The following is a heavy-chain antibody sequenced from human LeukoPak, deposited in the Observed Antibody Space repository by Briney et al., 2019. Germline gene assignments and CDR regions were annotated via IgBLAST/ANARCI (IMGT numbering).Heavy chain of an antibody. V-gene: IGHV4-59*08. D-gene: IGHD1-1*01. Sequence: PSETLSLTCTVSGVSISSYYGSWIRQPAGKGLEWIGYIYYSGSTNYYPSLKSRVTISLDTSKNQFSLKLSAVTAADTAVYYCARHQAPTSRFDYWGQGTLVTVSS. CDR2: IYYSGST. J-gene: IGHJ4*02. CDR3: ARHQAPTSRFDY. CDR1: GVSISSYY.